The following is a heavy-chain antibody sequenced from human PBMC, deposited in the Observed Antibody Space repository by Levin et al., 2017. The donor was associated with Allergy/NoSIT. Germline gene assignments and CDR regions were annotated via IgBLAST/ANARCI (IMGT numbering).Heavy chain of an antibody. D-gene: IGHD4-17*01. CDR3: ARIRGIYGDYVGAGIVDY. CDR2: IYYSGST. J-gene: IGHJ4*02. CDR1: GGSISSGDYY. V-gene: IGHV4-30-4*01. Sequence: SQTLSLTCTVSGGSISSGDYYWSWIRQPPGKGLEWIGYIYYSGSTYYNPSLKSRVTLSVDTPQNQFSLKRNSVTAADTAVYYCARIRGIYGDYVGAGIVDYWGQGTLVTVSS.